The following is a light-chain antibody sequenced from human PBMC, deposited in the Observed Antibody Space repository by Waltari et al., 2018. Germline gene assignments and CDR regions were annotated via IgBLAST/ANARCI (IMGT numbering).Light chain of an antibody. J-gene: IGKJ2*01. V-gene: IGKV1-5*03. Sequence: IQMTQSPSSLSASVGDRVTFTCRASQSISTWLAWFQLKPGKAPKLLIYKASNLESGVPSRFSGSGSGTEFTLTIGSLLPEDFASYYCQQYSSDSHSFGQGTRLEI. CDR2: KAS. CDR3: QQYSSDSHS. CDR1: QSISTW.